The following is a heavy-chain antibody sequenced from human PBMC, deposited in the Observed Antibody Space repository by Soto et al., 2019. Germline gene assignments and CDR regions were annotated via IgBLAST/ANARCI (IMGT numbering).Heavy chain of an antibody. V-gene: IGHV4-39*01. CDR3: ARRITIFGVAYYGMDV. J-gene: IGHJ6*02. D-gene: IGHD3-3*01. CDR2: IYYSGST. Sequence: SETLSLTCTVSGGSISSSSYYWGWIRQPPGKGLEWIGSIYYSGSTYYNPSLKSRVTISVDTSKNQFSLKLSSVTAADTAVYYCARRITIFGVAYYGMDVWGQGTTVTVSS. CDR1: GGSISSSSYY.